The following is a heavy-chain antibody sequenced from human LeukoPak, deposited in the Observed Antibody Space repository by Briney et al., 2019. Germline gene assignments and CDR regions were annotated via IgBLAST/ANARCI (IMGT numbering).Heavy chain of an antibody. J-gene: IGHJ3*02. Sequence: GGSLRLSCAASGFTFSSYWMSWVRQAPGKGLEWVANIKQDGSEKYYVDSVKGRFTISRDNAKNSLYLQMNSLRAEDTAVYYCARDYDDHSSSQPFDAFDIWGQGTMVTVSS. V-gene: IGHV3-7*01. CDR1: GFTFSSYW. CDR3: ARDYDDHSSSQPFDAFDI. CDR2: IKQDGSEK. D-gene: IGHD6-13*01.